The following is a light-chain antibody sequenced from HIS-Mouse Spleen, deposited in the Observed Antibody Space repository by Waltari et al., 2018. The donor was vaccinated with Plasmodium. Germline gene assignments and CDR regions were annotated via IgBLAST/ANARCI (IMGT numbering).Light chain of an antibody. CDR3: CSYACSSTDV. CDR2: ESS. V-gene: IGLV2-23*01. CDR1: IRDVVSYNV. J-gene: IGLJ1*01. Sequence: QSALPQPASVSGSPGQSITISCTGTIRDVVSYNVVPWYQPHPGKAPKLMSYESSKRPEGVEIRFSGPRAGNKAYLTSAGLQAEDEADYYCCSYACSSTDVCGTGTKVTVL.